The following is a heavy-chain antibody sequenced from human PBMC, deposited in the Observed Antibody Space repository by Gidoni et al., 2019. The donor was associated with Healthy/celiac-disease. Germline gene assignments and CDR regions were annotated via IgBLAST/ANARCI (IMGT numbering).Heavy chain of an antibody. J-gene: IGHJ3*02. V-gene: IGHV3-23*01. CDR3: AKDLGFLEWLADAFDI. CDR1: GFTFSSYA. D-gene: IGHD3-3*01. Sequence: EVQLLASGEGWVQPVGSLRLSCAASGFTFSSYAMSGVRQAPGKGLEWVAAISGSGGSTYYAESVKGRFTISRDKYKNTLYLQMSSLRAEDTAVYYCAKDLGFLEWLADAFDIWGQGTMVTVSS. CDR2: ISGSGGST.